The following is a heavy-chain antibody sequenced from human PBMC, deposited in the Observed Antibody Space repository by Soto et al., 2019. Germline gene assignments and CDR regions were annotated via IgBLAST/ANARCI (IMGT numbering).Heavy chain of an antibody. CDR3: VRGTNEWYGIDY. Sequence: EVQLVESGGGLVHPGGSLRLSCAASGFTFSNYWMHWVRLPPGKGLLWVSRINIGGSAANYAGSVEGRLTVSRDDAKNTLYLQMNSLRDDDTAVYYCVRGTNEWYGIDYWGQGAPVTVSS. CDR2: INIGGSAA. CDR1: GFTFSNYW. J-gene: IGHJ4*02. D-gene: IGHD3-10*01. V-gene: IGHV3-74*01.